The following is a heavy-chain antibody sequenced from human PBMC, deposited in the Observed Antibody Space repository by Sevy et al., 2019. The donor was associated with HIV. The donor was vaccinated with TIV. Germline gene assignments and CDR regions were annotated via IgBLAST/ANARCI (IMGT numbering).Heavy chain of an antibody. CDR1: GFTFSEYW. CDR3: ARLKLHYDPYYFDL. Sequence: GGSLRLSCAASGFTFSEYWMSWVRQAPEKGLEWVANIKQDGSKKYYVDSVKGRFIMSRDNAKNSLYLEMNSLRAEDTAVYYCARLKLHYDPYYFDLWGQRTLVTVSS. V-gene: IGHV3-7*01. CDR2: IKQDGSKK. D-gene: IGHD3-16*01. J-gene: IGHJ4*02.